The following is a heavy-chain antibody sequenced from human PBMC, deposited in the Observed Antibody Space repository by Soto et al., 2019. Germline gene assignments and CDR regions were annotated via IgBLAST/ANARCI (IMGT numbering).Heavy chain of an antibody. D-gene: IGHD2-15*01. CDR3: AKDKMDADRYGMGYFDY. V-gene: IGHV3-30*18. CDR1: GFTFESYG. Sequence: PGGSLGLSCATSGFTFESYGMHWVRQAPGKGLEWVAVISYDGSNENYADSVKGRFTISRDNSKKTLYLQVNGLRPEDTAVYYCAKDKMDADRYGMGYFDYWGKGTLVTVSS. J-gene: IGHJ4*02. CDR2: ISYDGSNE.